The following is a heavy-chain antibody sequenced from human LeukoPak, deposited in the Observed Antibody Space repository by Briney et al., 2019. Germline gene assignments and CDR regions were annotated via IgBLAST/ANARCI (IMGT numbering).Heavy chain of an antibody. J-gene: IGHJ3*02. CDR2: IYYSGST. Sequence: SETLSLTCTVSGGSISSYYWSWIRQPPGKGLEWIGYIYYSGSTYYNPSLKSRVTMSVDTSKNLFSLKLSSVTAVDTAVYYCARRYCSNTSCYYPDAFDIWGRGTMVTVSS. CDR1: GGSISSYY. D-gene: IGHD2-2*01. V-gene: IGHV4-59*04. CDR3: ARRYCSNTSCYYPDAFDI.